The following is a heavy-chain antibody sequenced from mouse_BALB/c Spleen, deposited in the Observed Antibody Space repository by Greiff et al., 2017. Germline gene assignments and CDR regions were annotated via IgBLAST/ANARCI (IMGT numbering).Heavy chain of an antibody. Sequence: DLVKPGASVKLSCKASGYTFTSYWINWIKQRPGQGLEWIGRIAPGSGSTYYNEMFKGKATLTVDTSSSTAYIQLSSLSSEDSAVYFCAKMVPPGGGAMDYWGQGTSVTVSS. CDR3: AKMVPPGGGAMDY. V-gene: IGHV1S41*01. J-gene: IGHJ4*01. D-gene: IGHD2-2*01. CDR1: GYTFTSYW. CDR2: IAPGSGST.